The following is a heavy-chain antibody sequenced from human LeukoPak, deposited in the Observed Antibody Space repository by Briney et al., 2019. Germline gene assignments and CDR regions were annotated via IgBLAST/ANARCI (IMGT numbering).Heavy chain of an antibody. CDR3: ARLYSGYDYADY. D-gene: IGHD5-12*01. J-gene: IGHJ4*02. V-gene: IGHV3-23*01. Sequence: PGGSLRLSCAASGFTFSSYAMSWVRQAPGKGLEWVSAISGSGGSTYYADSVKGWFTISRDNSKNTLYLQMNSLRAEDTAVYYCARLYSGYDYADYWGQGTLVTVSS. CDR2: ISGSGGST. CDR1: GFTFSSYA.